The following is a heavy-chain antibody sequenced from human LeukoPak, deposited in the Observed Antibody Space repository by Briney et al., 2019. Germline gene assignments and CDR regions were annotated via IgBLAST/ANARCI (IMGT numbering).Heavy chain of an antibody. Sequence: ASVKLSCKASGYTFTTYGVSWVRHAPGQGLEWMGWINIYNGDTHYAQKLQGRVTMTTDTSTSTAYIDLRSLRTDDTAVYYCTRGGGFRSAFDFWGQGTMVTVSS. J-gene: IGHJ3*01. V-gene: IGHV1-18*01. CDR2: INIYNGDT. D-gene: IGHD2/OR15-2a*01. CDR3: TRGGGFRSAFDF. CDR1: GYTFTTYG.